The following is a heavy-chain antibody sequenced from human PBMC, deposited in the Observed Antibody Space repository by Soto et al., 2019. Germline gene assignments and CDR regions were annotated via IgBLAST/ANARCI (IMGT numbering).Heavy chain of an antibody. CDR3: AADDYYGSGSYYRGAL. J-gene: IGHJ4*02. D-gene: IGHD3-10*01. Sequence: ASVKVSCKASGFTFTSSAVQWVRQARGQRLEWIGWIVVGSGNTNYAQKFQERVTITRDKSTSTAYMELSSLGSEDTAVYYCAADDYYGSGSYYRGALWGQGTLVTVSS. CDR1: GFTFTSSA. CDR2: IVVGSGNT. V-gene: IGHV1-58*01.